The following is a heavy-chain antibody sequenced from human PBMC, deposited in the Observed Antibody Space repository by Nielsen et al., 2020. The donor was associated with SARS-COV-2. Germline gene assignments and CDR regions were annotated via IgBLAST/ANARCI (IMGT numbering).Heavy chain of an antibody. J-gene: IGHJ6*02. CDR2: IDPSDAYT. Sequence: GESLKISCQGSGSSFPSYWISWVRQRPGKGLEWMGRIDPSDAYTDYSPSLQGRFTISADKSINTAYLQWSSLKASDTAMYYCALLSSGTRGMDTWGQATTVTVPS. D-gene: IGHD1-26*01. V-gene: IGHV5-10-1*01. CDR1: GSSFPSYW. CDR3: ALLSSGTRGMDT.